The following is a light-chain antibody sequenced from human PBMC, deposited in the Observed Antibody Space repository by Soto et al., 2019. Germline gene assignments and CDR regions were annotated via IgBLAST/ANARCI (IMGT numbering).Light chain of an antibody. CDR1: QSVGTS. CDR2: DAS. CDR3: QQRSNWPLGT. J-gene: IGKJ1*01. Sequence: EIVLTQSPATLSLSPGERATLSCRASQSVGTSLAWYHQKPGQPPRLLISDASDRATGIPAKFSGGGSGTDFNITISSLDPEDSAVYYCQQRSNWPLGTFGQGTKVEIK. V-gene: IGKV3-11*01.